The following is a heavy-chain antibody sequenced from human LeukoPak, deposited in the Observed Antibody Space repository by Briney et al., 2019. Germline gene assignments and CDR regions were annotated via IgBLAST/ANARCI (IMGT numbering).Heavy chain of an antibody. V-gene: IGHV4-39*02. Sequence: PSATLSLTCTVSGGSISSSSYYWGWIRQPPGKGLEWHGSIYYSGSTYYNPSLKSRFTISVDTSKNPLSLKLSSVTAADTAVYYCSREGFITIIVVVHFDYWGQGALVTVSS. D-gene: IGHD3-22*01. CDR3: SREGFITIIVVVHFDY. CDR2: IYYSGST. J-gene: IGHJ4*02. CDR1: GGSISSSSYY.